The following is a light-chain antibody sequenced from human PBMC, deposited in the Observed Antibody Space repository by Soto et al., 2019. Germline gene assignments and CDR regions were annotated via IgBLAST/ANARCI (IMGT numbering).Light chain of an antibody. CDR3: HQYNSYWT. V-gene: IGKV1-5*01. CDR2: DAS. CDR1: QSISTW. Sequence: DIQMTQSPSTLSASPGDRVCISSRASQSISTWLAWYQQTPGKAPKVLIYDASNLESGVPSRLRGSGSGTEFTLTIRSLQPDDSATYYCHQYNSYWTFGQGTKVDI. J-gene: IGKJ1*01.